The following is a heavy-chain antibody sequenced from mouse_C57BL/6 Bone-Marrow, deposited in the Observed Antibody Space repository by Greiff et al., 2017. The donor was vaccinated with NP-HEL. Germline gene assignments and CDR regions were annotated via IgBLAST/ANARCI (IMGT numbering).Heavy chain of an antibody. D-gene: IGHD1-1*01. CDR2: IHPNSGST. Sequence: QVQLQQPGAELVKPGASVKLSCKASGYTFTSYWMHWVKQRPGQGLEWIGMIHPNSGSTNYNEKFKSKATLTVDKSSSTAYMQLSSLTSEDSAVYYCARSLPYYGSSYGYAMDYWGQGTSVTVSS. CDR1: GYTFTSYW. CDR3: ARSLPYYGSSYGYAMDY. J-gene: IGHJ4*01. V-gene: IGHV1-64*01.